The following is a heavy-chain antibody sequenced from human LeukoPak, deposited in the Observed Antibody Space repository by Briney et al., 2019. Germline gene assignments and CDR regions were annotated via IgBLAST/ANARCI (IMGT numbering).Heavy chain of an antibody. J-gene: IGHJ4*02. CDR2: ISYSGST. Sequence: SETLFLTCIVSCGSISSSSNYWGWIRQPPGKGLEWIGSISYSGSTYYNPSLKSRVTISVDTSKNEFSLRLSSVTATDTAIYYCARHLTVYYFDYWGQGTLVTVSS. CDR3: ARHLTVYYFDY. CDR1: CGSISSSSNY. V-gene: IGHV4-39*01. D-gene: IGHD4-17*01.